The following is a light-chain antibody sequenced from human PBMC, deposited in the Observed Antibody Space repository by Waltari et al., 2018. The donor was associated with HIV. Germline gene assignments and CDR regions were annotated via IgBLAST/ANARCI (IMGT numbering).Light chain of an antibody. CDR3: AAWDDSLSAVV. CDR1: SSNIGSKY. Sequence: QSVLTQPPSASGTPGQRVTISCSGSSSNIGSKYVSWFQQLPGTAPNLLMYRNNQRPSGVPDRVSGSKSGTSASLAISGLRAEDEADYYCAAWDDSLSAVVFGGGTKLTVL. V-gene: IGLV1-47*01. J-gene: IGLJ3*02. CDR2: RNN.